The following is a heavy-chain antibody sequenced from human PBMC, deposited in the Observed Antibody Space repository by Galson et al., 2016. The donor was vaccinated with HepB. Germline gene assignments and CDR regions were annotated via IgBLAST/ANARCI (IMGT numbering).Heavy chain of an antibody. CDR1: GYTFTNYA. D-gene: IGHD6-13*01. J-gene: IGHJ1*01. CDR2: INSGNGNT. CDR3: ARGPGYASSWETRYFQH. Sequence: SVKVSCKASGYTFTNYAMHWVRQAPGQRLEWMGWINSGNGNTKYSQKFQGRVIMTRGTFATTVYMEVSGLESEDTGVYYCARGPGYASSWETRYFQHWGKGTLVTVSS. V-gene: IGHV1-3*01.